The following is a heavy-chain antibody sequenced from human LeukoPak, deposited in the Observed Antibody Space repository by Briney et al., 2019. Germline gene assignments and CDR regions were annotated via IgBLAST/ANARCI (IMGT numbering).Heavy chain of an antibody. CDR1: GYSISSGYY. J-gene: IGHJ5*02. Sequence: SETLSLTCAVSGYSISSGYYWGWIRQPPGKGLEWIGSIYHSGSTYYNPSLKSRVTISVDTSKNQFSLKLSSVTAADTAVYYCASFDYGDYGVDPWGQGTLVTVSS. D-gene: IGHD4-17*01. CDR3: ASFDYGDYGVDP. CDR2: IYHSGST. V-gene: IGHV4-38-2*01.